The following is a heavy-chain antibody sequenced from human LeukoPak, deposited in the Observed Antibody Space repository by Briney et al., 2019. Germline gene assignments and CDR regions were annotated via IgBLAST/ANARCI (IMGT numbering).Heavy chain of an antibody. CDR3: ARGFAFDI. J-gene: IGHJ3*02. CDR1: GGSISSGNYY. CDR2: IYISGST. V-gene: IGHV4-61*02. Sequence: PSETLSLTCTVSGGSISSGNYYWNWIRQPAGKGLEWIGRIYISGSTSYNPSLMSRVTISIDTSKNQFSLKLSSVTAADTAVYYCARGFAFDIWGQGTIVTVSS.